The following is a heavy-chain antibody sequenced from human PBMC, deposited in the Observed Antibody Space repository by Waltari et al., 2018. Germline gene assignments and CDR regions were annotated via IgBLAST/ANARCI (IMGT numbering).Heavy chain of an antibody. Sequence: QVQLQQWGAGLLKPSETLSLTCAVYGGSFSGYYWSWIRQPPGKGLEWIGEINHSGSTNHNPSLKGRVTISVDTSKNQFSRKLSSVTAADTAVYYCARARYYDFWSGYYKAAYMDVWGKGTTVTVSS. CDR3: ARARYYDFWSGYYKAAYMDV. CDR1: GGSFSGYY. CDR2: INHSGST. D-gene: IGHD3-3*01. V-gene: IGHV4-34*01. J-gene: IGHJ6*03.